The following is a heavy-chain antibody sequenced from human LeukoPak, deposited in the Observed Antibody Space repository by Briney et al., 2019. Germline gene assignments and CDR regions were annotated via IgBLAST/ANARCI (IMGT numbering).Heavy chain of an antibody. V-gene: IGHV3-21*01. Sequence: PGGSLRLSCAASGFTFSSYSMNWVRQVPGKGLEWVSSISSSSSYIYYADSVKGRFTISRDSAKNSLYLQMNSLRAEDTAVYYCARERGYYYDSSGNFDYWGQGTLVTVSS. CDR3: ARERGYYYDSSGNFDY. D-gene: IGHD3-22*01. J-gene: IGHJ4*02. CDR2: ISSSSSYI. CDR1: GFTFSSYS.